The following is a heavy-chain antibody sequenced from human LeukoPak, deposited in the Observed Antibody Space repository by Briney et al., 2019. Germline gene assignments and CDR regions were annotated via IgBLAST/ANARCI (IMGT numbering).Heavy chain of an antibody. CDR3: AKEDYYGSGSYYRYYYYGMDV. V-gene: IGHV3-23*01. D-gene: IGHD3-10*01. CDR2: ISGSGGNT. Sequence: GGSLRLSCAASGFTFSSYAMSWVRQAPGKGLEWVSAISGSGGNTNYADSVKGRFTISRDNSKNTLYLQMNSLRAEDTAVYYCAKEDYYGSGSYYRYYYYGMDVWGQGTTVTVSS. CDR1: GFTFSSYA. J-gene: IGHJ6*02.